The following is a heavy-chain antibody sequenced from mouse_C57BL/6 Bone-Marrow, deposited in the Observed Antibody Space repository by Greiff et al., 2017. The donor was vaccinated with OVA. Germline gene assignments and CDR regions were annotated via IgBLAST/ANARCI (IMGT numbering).Heavy chain of an antibody. Sequence: EVKLMESGPGLVKPSQSLSLTCSVTGYSITSGYYWNWIRQFPGNKLEWMGYISYDGSNNYNPSLKNRISITRDTSKNQFFLKLNSVTTEDTATYYCARVYDSYWYFDVWGTGTTVTVSS. CDR2: ISYDGSN. D-gene: IGHD2-3*01. CDR3: ARVYDSYWYFDV. V-gene: IGHV3-6*01. J-gene: IGHJ1*03. CDR1: GYSITSGYY.